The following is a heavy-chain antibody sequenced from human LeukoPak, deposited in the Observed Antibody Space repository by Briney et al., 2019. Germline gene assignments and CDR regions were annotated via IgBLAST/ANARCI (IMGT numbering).Heavy chain of an antibody. CDR1: GGSFSGYY. Sequence: SETLSLTCAVYGGSFSGYYWSWIRQPAGKGLEWIGRIYTSGSTNYNPSLKSRVTISVDTSKNQFSLKLSSVTAADTAVYYCARDQVVVVPAARHYYYYMDVWGKGTTVTVSS. J-gene: IGHJ6*03. CDR2: IYTSGST. D-gene: IGHD2-2*01. V-gene: IGHV4-4*07. CDR3: ARDQVVVVPAARHYYYYMDV.